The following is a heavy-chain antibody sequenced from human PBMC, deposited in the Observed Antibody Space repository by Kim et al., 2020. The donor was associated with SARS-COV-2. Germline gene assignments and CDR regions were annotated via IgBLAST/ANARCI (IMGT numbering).Heavy chain of an antibody. D-gene: IGHD3-10*01. J-gene: IGHJ6*02. V-gene: IGHV4-59*08. CDR1: GGSISSYY. CDR3: ARSDEDYYGSGSYYYYYGMDV. Sequence: SETLSLTCTVSGGSISSYYWSWIRQPPGKGLEWIGYIYYSGSTNYNPSLKSRVTISVDTSKNQFSLKLSSVTAADTAVYYCARSDEDYYGSGSYYYYYGMDVWGQGTTVTVSS. CDR2: IYYSGST.